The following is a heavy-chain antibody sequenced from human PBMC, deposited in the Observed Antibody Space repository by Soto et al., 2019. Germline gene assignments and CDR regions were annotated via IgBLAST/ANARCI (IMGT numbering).Heavy chain of an antibody. V-gene: IGHV1-69*12. CDR1: GGTFSRYG. CDR2: IIPIFGTA. J-gene: IGHJ6*02. D-gene: IGHD3-16*01. CDR3: ARGGEVSYYYGMDV. Sequence: QVQLVQSGAEVKKPGSSVKVSCKASGGTFSRYGISWVRQAPGQGLEWMGGIIPIFGTANYAQKFQGRVTLTADESTSTAYMGLSSLRSEDTAVYYCARGGEVSYYYGMDVWGQGTTVTVSS.